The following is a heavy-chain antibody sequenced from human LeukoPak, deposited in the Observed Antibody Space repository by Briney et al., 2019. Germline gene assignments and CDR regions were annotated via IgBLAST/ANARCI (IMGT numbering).Heavy chain of an antibody. CDR1: GYTFTGYY. D-gene: IGHD6-13*01. V-gene: IGHV1-2*04. J-gene: IGHJ4*02. CDR3: AREGGIIAAAGFDY. CDR2: INPNSGGT. Sequence: ASVKVSCKASGYTFTGYYMHWVRQAPGQGLEWMGWINPNSGGTNYAQKFQGWVTMTRDTSISTAYMELSRLRSDDTAVYYCAREGGIIAAAGFDYWGQGTLVTVSS.